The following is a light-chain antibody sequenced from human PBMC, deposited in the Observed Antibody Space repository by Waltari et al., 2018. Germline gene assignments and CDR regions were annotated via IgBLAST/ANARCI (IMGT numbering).Light chain of an antibody. V-gene: IGKV1-9*01. CDR3: QQLNSYLSLT. J-gene: IGKJ4*01. CDR1: QGISSY. Sequence: IQLTQPPSFLSASVGDRVTITCRASQGISSYLAWYQQKPGKAPKLLIYAASTLQSGVPSRFSGSGSGTEFALTISSLQPEDFATYYCQQLNSYLSLTFGGGTKVDIK. CDR2: AAS.